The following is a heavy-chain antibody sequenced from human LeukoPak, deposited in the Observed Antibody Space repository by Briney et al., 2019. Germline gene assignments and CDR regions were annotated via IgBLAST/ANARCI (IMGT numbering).Heavy chain of an antibody. CDR2: ISAYNGNT. V-gene: IGHV1-18*01. CDR3: ARVYYDILTGYLYYFDY. J-gene: IGHJ4*02. Sequence: GASVKVSCKASGYTFTSYGISWVRQAPGQGLESMGWISAYNGNTNYAQKLQGRVTMTTDTSTSTAYMELRSLRSDDTAVYYCARVYYDILTGYLYYFDYWGQGTLVTVSS. CDR1: GYTFTSYG. D-gene: IGHD3-9*01.